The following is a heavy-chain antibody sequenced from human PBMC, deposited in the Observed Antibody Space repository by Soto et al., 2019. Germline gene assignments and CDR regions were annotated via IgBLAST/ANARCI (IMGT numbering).Heavy chain of an antibody. CDR3: AGGLRLYSYGSYYYYGMDV. CDR1: GGTFSSYA. CDR2: IIPIFGTA. V-gene: IGHV1-69*13. Sequence: SVKVSCKASGGTFSSYAISWVRQAPGQGLEWMGGIIPIFGTANYAQKFQGRVTITADESTSTAYMELSSLRSEDTAVYYCAGGLRLYSYGSYYYYGMDVWGQGTTVTVSS. D-gene: IGHD5-18*01. J-gene: IGHJ6*02.